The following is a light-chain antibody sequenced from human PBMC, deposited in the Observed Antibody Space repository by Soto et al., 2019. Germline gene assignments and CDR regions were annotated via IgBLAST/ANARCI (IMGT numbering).Light chain of an antibody. CDR2: DVS. CDR3: QQRRSSLT. Sequence: TVLTQSPATLSLSPGERATLSCRASQSVDTYLAWYQQKSGRAPRLLIYDVSKRATGIPPRFSGSGAGTDFTLTISSLEHEDSATYYCQQRRSSLTFGGGTKVDIK. V-gene: IGKV3D-11*02. CDR1: QSVDTY. J-gene: IGKJ4*01.